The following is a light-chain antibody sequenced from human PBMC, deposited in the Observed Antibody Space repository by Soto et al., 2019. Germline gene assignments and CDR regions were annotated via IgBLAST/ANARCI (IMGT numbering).Light chain of an antibody. V-gene: IGKV3-15*01. CDR1: QSVDDN. CDR2: SAS. J-gene: IGKJ4*01. Sequence: EIVMTHSPATLSVSPGEGATLSCRASQSVDDNLAWYQQKPGQGPRLLIYSASTRATGIPARFSGSGSGTEFTLTISSLQSEDFAVYYCQQYNSWPPLTFGGGTRVEIK. CDR3: QQYNSWPPLT.